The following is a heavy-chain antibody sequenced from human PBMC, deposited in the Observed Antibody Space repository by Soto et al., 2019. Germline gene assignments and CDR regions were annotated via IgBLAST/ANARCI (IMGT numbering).Heavy chain of an antibody. J-gene: IGHJ5*02. CDR3: TRGKSIAVPEGP. D-gene: IGHD6-19*01. V-gene: IGHV1-18*01. CDR2: VSAINGAT. Sequence: QVQLVQSGGGVKKPGASMKVSCKASGYTFATYGVSWVRQAPGRGLEWVGWVSAINGATSSAQNFQDRLIMTTDTSTSTAYMELRSLRSDDTAIYYCTRGKSIAVPEGPWGQGTLVTVSS. CDR1: GYTFATYG.